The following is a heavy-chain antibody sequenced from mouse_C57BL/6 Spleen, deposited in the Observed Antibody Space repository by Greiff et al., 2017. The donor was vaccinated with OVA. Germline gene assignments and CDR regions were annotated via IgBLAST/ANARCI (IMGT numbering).Heavy chain of an antibody. CDR1: GYTFTDYE. D-gene: IGHD2-2*01. J-gene: IGHJ1*03. CDR3: TRSDGYDAVRYFEV. V-gene: IGHV1-15*01. Sequence: VQLQQSGAELVRPGASVTLSCKASGYTFTDYEMHWVKQTPVHGLEWIGAIDPETGGTAYNQKFKGKAILTADKSSSTAYMELRSLTSEDSAVYYCTRSDGYDAVRYFEVWGTGTTVTVSS. CDR2: IDPETGGT.